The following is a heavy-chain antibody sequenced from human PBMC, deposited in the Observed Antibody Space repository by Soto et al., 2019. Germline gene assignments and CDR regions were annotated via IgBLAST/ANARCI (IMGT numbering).Heavy chain of an antibody. V-gene: IGHV2-5*02. CDR3: AHSSPEATHAY. Sequence: QITLKESGPTLVNPTQTLTLTCIFSGFSLSTRGVGVGWIRQPPGQALQWLALMYWDDDKHYSPSLKSRPTITKDTSKNQVVLTTTNIDPVDTATYYCAHSSPEATHAYWGQGTLVTVSS. D-gene: IGHD1-26*01. CDR1: GFSLSTRGVG. J-gene: IGHJ4*02. CDR2: MYWDDDK.